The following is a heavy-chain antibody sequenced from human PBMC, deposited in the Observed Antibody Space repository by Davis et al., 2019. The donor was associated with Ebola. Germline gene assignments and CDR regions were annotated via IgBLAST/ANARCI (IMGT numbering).Heavy chain of an antibody. J-gene: IGHJ4*02. CDR2: IYYSGST. V-gene: IGHV4-59*08. Sequence: SETLSLTCTVSGGSTSSYYWSWIRQPPGKGLEWIGYIYYSGSTDYNPTLKSRVTISLDTSQNQFSLKLNSVTAADTAVYYCARSGYSGYDPRINFDYWGQGTLVTVSS. D-gene: IGHD5-12*01. CDR1: GGSTSSYY. CDR3: ARSGYSGYDPRINFDY.